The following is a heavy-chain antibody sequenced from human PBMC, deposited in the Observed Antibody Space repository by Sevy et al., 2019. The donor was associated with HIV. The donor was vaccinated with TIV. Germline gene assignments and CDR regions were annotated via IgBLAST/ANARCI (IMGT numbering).Heavy chain of an antibody. CDR3: ARGLQLWDPFDY. D-gene: IGHD5-18*01. V-gene: IGHV3-64*02. J-gene: IGHJ4*02. Sequence: GGSLRLSCAASGFTFSSYAMHWVRQAPGKGLEYVSAISSNGGSTYYADSVKGRFTISRDNSKNTLYHQMGSLRAEDMAVYYCARGLQLWDPFDYWGQGTLVTVSS. CDR1: GFTFSSYA. CDR2: ISSNGGST.